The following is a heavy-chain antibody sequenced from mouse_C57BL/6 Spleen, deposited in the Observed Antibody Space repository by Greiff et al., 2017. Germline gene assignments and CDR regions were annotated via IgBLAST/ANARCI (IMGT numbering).Heavy chain of an antibody. CDR1: GYSITSGYY. V-gene: IGHV3-6*01. J-gene: IGHJ2*01. CDR2: ISYDGSN. CDR3: ARDCHYGSSYGY. D-gene: IGHD1-1*01. Sequence: EVKLQESGPGLVKPSQSLSLTCSVTGYSITSGYYWNWIRQFPGNKLEWMGYISYDGSNNYNPSLKNRISITRDTSKNQFFLKLNSVTTEDTATYYCARDCHYGSSYGYGGQGTTLTVSS.